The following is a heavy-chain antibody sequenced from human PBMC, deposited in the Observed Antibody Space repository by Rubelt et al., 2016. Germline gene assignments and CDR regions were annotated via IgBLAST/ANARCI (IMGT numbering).Heavy chain of an antibody. Sequence: SFSMSWVRQVPGKGLEWVSWISTSGSTIFYADSVKGRFTISRDNARDNAKSSLYLQMDSLRAEDTAVYYCARDLYGDYPFDYWGRGTLVTVSS. V-gene: IGHV3-48*01. CDR3: ARDLYGDYPFDY. D-gene: IGHD4-17*01. CDR1: SFS. J-gene: IGHJ4*02. CDR2: ISTSGSTI.